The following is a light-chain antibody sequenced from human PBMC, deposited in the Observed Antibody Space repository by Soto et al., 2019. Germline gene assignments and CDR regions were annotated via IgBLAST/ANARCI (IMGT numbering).Light chain of an antibody. Sequence: QSVLTQPASVSGSPGQSITISCTGTSSDVGGSNYVSWYQQLPGKAPKLMIYDVSDRPSGVPDRFSGSKSGNTASLTVSGLQAEDEADYYCSSYAGSSNVFGTGTKVTVL. CDR1: SSDVGGSNY. V-gene: IGLV2-8*01. CDR3: SSYAGSSNV. J-gene: IGLJ1*01. CDR2: DVS.